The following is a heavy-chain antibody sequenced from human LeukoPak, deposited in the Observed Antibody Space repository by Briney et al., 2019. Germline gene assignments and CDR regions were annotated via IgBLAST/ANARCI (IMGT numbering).Heavy chain of an antibody. CDR2: VKQDGSEK. CDR3: ATRYFDL. J-gene: IGHJ2*01. CDR1: GFTFSSYW. Sequence: GGSLRLSCATSGFTFSSYWMNWVRQAPGKGLEWEANVKQDGSEKYYVASVKGRFTISRDNAKNSLYLQMNSLRAEDTAVYYCATRYFDLWGRGTLVTVSS. V-gene: IGHV3-7*01.